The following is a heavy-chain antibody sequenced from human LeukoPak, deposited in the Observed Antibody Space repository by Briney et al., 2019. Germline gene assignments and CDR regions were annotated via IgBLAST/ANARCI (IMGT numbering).Heavy chain of an antibody. V-gene: IGHV3-30*03. Sequence: GGSLRLSCVASGFTFSSFGMHWVRQAPGKGLEWVAVISHDGSNKYYSDSVKGRFTISRDNSKNTLYLQMNSLRVEDTAVYFCARRGGSYFDHWGQGTLVTVSS. CDR2: ISHDGSNK. CDR3: ARRGGSYFDH. CDR1: GFTFSSFG. D-gene: IGHD1-26*01. J-gene: IGHJ4*02.